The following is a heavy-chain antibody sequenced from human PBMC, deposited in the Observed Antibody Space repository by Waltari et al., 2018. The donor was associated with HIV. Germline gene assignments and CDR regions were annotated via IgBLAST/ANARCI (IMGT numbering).Heavy chain of an antibody. J-gene: IGHJ4*02. V-gene: IGHV3-7*02. CDR1: GFTFSAYW. D-gene: IGHD5-18*01. CDR2: IKQDGSEK. Sequence: EVQLVESGGGLVQPGGSLRLSCAASGFTFSAYWMSWVRQAPGKELEWVANIKQDGSEKYDVDSVKGRFTISRDNAKNSLYLQMNSLRADDTAVYYCARPQGGYSYGFNYWGQGTLVTVSS. CDR3: ARPQGGYSYGFNY.